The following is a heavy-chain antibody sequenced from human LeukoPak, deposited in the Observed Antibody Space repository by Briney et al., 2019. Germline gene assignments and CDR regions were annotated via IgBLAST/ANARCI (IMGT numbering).Heavy chain of an antibody. J-gene: IGHJ4*02. CDR3: ARWRGYASDWSGPFDD. CDR1: GYTFTGHY. CDR2: INPNSGGT. Sequence: ASVKASCKASGYTFTGHYMHCVRQAPGQGLEWMGWINPNSGGTNYEQKFQGRVTMTRDTSISTAYMELSRLRSDDTAVYYCARWRGYASDWSGPFDDWGQGTLVTVSP. D-gene: IGHD6-19*01. V-gene: IGHV1-2*02.